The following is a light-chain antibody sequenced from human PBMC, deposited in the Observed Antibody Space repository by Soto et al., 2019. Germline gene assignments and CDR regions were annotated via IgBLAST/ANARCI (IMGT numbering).Light chain of an antibody. CDR2: DDS. V-gene: IGKV1-5*01. Sequence: DIQMTQSPSTLSASVGDRVTITCRASQNISSWMAWYQQKPEKAHKLLNYDDSILESWVPSRFSGSGSGTEFTLTISILQPDYFATYYCQQYNSYSRTFGQGTKVDIK. CDR1: QNISSW. J-gene: IGKJ1*01. CDR3: QQYNSYSRT.